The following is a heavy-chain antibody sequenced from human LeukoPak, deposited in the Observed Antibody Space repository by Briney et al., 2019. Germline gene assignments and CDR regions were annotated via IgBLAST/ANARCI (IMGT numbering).Heavy chain of an antibody. CDR2: IWYDGSNK. CDR3: AKEITMIPKLGSDY. D-gene: IGHD3-22*01. J-gene: IGHJ4*02. Sequence: GGSLRLSCAASGFTFSSYGMHWVRQAPGKGLEWVAVIWYDGSNKYYADSVKGRFTISRDNSKNTLYLQMNSLRAEDTAVYYCAKEITMIPKLGSDYWGQGTLVTVSS. CDR1: GFTFSSYG. V-gene: IGHV3-33*06.